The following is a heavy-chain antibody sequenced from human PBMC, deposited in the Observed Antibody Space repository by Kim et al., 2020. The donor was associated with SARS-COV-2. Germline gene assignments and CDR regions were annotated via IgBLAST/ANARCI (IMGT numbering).Heavy chain of an antibody. CDR3: ARDPAYGAFDY. D-gene: IGHD2-21*01. Sequence: TQYGDSVKCRFTISRDDADNSLYLQMDSLRVEDTAVYYCARDPAYGAFDYWGQGILVTVSS. V-gene: IGHV3-11*06. CDR2: T. J-gene: IGHJ4*02.